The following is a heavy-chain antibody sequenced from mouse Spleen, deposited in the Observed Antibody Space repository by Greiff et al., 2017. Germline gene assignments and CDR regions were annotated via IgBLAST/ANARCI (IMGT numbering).Heavy chain of an antibody. D-gene: IGHD1-1*01. Sequence: VQLQQSGAELARPGASVKLSCKASGYTFTSYGISWVKQRPGQGLEWIGEIYPRSGNTYYNEKFKGKATLTADKSSSTAYMELRSLTSEDSAVYFCARYYYGSSPFDYWGQGTTLTVSS. CDR1: GYTFTSYG. CDR3: ARYYYGSSPFDY. J-gene: IGHJ2*01. V-gene: IGHV1-81*01. CDR2: IYPRSGNT.